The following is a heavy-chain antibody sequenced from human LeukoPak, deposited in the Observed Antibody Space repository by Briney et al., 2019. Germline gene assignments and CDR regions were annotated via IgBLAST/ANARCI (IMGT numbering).Heavy chain of an antibody. CDR2: IIPIFGTA. V-gene: IGHV1-69*05. D-gene: IGHD6-13*01. J-gene: IGHJ3*02. Sequence: GASVKVSCKASGGTFSSYAIIWVRQAPGQGLEWMGGIIPIFGTANYAQKFQGRVTITTDESTSTAYMELSSLRSEDTAVYYCAREGMAAAAPERAFDIWGQGTMVTVSS. CDR1: GGTFSSYA. CDR3: AREGMAAAAPERAFDI.